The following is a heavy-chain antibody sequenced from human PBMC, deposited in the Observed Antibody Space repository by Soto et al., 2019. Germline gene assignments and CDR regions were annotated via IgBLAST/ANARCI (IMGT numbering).Heavy chain of an antibody. CDR1: GFIFSSCT. Sequence: EVHLVESGGGLVKPGGSLRLSCAASGFIFSSCTMNWVRQAPGKGLEWVSFITPSTSHIYYADSVKGRFTISRDNVKNSLFLQTNSLRAEDTAVYYCSGCSGGACHQNYGMDVWGQGTTVTVSS. CDR3: SGCSGGACHQNYGMDV. CDR2: ITPSTSHI. J-gene: IGHJ6*02. D-gene: IGHD2-15*01. V-gene: IGHV3-21*01.